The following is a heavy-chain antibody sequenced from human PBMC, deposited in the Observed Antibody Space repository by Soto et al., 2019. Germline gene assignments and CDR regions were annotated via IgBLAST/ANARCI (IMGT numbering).Heavy chain of an antibody. D-gene: IGHD3-22*01. CDR2: YDLEKGET. CDR1: GYSLTELS. V-gene: IGHV1-24*01. CDR3: ARDRVYYDSSGYYPLDY. Sequence: ASVKVSCKVSGYSLTELSFHWVRQAPGEGLEWMGGYDLEKGETIYAQKFQGRVTITADKSTSTAYMELSSLRSEDTAVYYCARDRVYYDSSGYYPLDYWGQGTLVTVSS. J-gene: IGHJ4*02.